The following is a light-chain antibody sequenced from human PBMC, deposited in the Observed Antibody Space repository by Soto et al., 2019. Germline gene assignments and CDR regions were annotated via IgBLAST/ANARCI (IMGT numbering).Light chain of an antibody. CDR1: SSDVGGYNY. J-gene: IGLJ2*01. V-gene: IGLV2-14*01. CDR2: DVY. Sequence: QSALTQPASVSGSPGQSITISCTGTSSDVGGYNYVYWFQQHPGKAPNLMIYDVYRRPSGVSYRFSGSKSGNTASLTISGLQAEDEADYYCSSYTTSSTVVFGGGTKLTVL. CDR3: SSYTTSSTVV.